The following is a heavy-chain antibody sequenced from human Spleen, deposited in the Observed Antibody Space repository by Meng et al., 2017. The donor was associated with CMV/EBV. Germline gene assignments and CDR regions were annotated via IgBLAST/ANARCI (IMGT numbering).Heavy chain of an antibody. CDR2: IIPIIDIA. Sequence: SVKVSCKASGGTFSSYSISWVRQAPGQGLEWMGRIIPIIDIASYAQKFQGRVTIIADKSTSTAYMELSSLRSEDTAVYYCARGGPVPPAIYYYYYGMDVWGQGTTVTVSS. J-gene: IGHJ6*02. V-gene: IGHV1-69*02. CDR3: ARGGPVPPAIYYYYYGMDV. D-gene: IGHD2-2*01. CDR1: GGTFSSYS.